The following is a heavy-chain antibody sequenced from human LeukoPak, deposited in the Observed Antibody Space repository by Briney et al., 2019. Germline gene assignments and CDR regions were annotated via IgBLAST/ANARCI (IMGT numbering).Heavy chain of an antibody. CDR1: GFTFSSYA. V-gene: IGHV3-30*04. CDR3: ARAAIQLLPPYYYYGMDV. CDR2: ISYDGSNK. J-gene: IGHJ6*02. D-gene: IGHD5-18*01. Sequence: GRSLRLSCAASGFTFSSYAMHWVRQAPGKGLEWVAVISYDGSNKYYADSVKGRFTISRDNTKNTLYLQMNSLRAEDTAMYYCARAAIQLLPPYYYYGMDVWGQGTTVTVSS.